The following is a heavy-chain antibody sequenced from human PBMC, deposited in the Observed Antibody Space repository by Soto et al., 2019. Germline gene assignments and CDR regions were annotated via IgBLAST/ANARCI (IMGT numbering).Heavy chain of an antibody. D-gene: IGHD3-22*01. CDR3: ARDKSASSGYYSDY. Sequence: LRLSCAASGFTFDDYGLSWVRQAPGKGLEWVSGINWNGGSTGYADSVKGRFTISRDNAKNSLYLQMNSLRAEDTALYYCARDKSASSGYYSDYWGQGTRVTVSS. V-gene: IGHV3-20*04. J-gene: IGHJ4*02. CDR2: INWNGGST. CDR1: GFTFDDYG.